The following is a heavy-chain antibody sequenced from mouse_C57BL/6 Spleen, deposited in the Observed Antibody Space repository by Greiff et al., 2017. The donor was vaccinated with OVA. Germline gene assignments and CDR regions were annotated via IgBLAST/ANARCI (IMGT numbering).Heavy chain of an antibody. J-gene: IGHJ3*01. CDR2: IYPGDGDT. CDR3: ARDYGSSYPFAY. D-gene: IGHD1-1*01. CDR1: GYAFSSYW. Sequence: VKLLESGAELVKPGASVKISCKASGYAFSSYWMNWVKQRPGKGLEWIGQIYPGDGDTNYNGKFKGKATLTADKSSSTAYMQLSSLTSEDSAVYFCARDYGSSYPFAYWGQGTLVTVSA. V-gene: IGHV1-80*01.